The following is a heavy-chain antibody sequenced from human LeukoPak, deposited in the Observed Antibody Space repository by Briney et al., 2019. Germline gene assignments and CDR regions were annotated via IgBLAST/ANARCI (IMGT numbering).Heavy chain of an antibody. CDR1: GFTFSSYA. D-gene: IGHD6-13*01. Sequence: GGSLRLSCAASGFTFSSYAMSWVRQAPGKGLEWVSAISGNGGSTYYADSVKGRFTISRDNSKNTLYLQMNSLRAEDTAVYYCAKEGGIAAAGTGAFDIWGQGTMVTVSS. J-gene: IGHJ3*02. V-gene: IGHV3-23*01. CDR3: AKEGGIAAAGTGAFDI. CDR2: ISGNGGST.